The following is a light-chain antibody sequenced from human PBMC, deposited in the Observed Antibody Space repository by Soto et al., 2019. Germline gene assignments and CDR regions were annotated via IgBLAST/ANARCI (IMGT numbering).Light chain of an antibody. CDR2: SAS. Sequence: DTQMTQSPSSLSASVGDRVTITCRASQGIRHDLGWYQQKPGKAPTRLIYSASSLQSGVPSRFSGSGSGTEFTLTISSLQPVASATYYCLQHNSYPQTFGQGTKVEIK. CDR3: LQHNSYPQT. V-gene: IGKV1-17*01. J-gene: IGKJ1*01. CDR1: QGIRHD.